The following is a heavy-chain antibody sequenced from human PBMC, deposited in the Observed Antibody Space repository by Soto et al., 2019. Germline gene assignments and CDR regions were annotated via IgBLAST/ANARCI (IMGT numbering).Heavy chain of an antibody. V-gene: IGHV4-34*01. CDR3: ASDGSSWKYSWFEP. CDR2: LNHSGST. D-gene: IGHD6-13*01. CDR1: GGSLSGYY. Sequence: SSETLSLTCAVYGGSLSGYYWSWIRQPPGKGLEWIGELNHSGSTNYNPSLKSRVTISVDPSKNQFSLKLGSVTAADTAVSYRASDGSSWKYSWFEPRGRGTRGTVST. J-gene: IGHJ5*02.